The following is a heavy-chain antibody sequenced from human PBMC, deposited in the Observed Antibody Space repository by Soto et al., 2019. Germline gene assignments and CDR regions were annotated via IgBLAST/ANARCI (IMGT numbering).Heavy chain of an antibody. V-gene: IGHV3-23*01. J-gene: IGHJ4*01. CDR1: GFSFSSSD. Sequence: GGSLRLSCAASGFSFSSSDMCWVRQAPGKGMEWVSAISGSGGSTYYADSVKGRFTISRDNSKNTLYLQMNSLRAEDTAVYYCAKNPFLRNYDDSSDYLDYRAQRTLVT. CDR2: ISGSGGST. D-gene: IGHD3-22*01. CDR3: AKNPFLRNYDDSSDYLDY.